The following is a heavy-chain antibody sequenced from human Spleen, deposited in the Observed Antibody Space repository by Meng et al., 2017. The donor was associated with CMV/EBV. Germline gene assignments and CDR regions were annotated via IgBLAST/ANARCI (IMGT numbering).Heavy chain of an antibody. D-gene: IGHD5-24*01. Sequence: ASVKVSCKASGYTFTDYYIHWVRQAPGQGLEWMGWINPNSGVTNYAQKFQGRVTMTRDTSVSTAYMDLSRLSSDDTAVYYCATITVPATPAPRADSWGQGTLVTVSS. J-gene: IGHJ4*02. CDR2: INPNSGVT. CDR1: GYTFTDYY. CDR3: ATITVPATPAPRADS. V-gene: IGHV1-2*02.